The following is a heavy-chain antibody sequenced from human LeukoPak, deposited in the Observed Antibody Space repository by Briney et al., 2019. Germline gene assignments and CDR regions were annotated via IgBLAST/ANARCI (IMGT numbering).Heavy chain of an antibody. V-gene: IGHV5-51*01. CDR1: GYSFTSYW. D-gene: IGHD2-2*01. J-gene: IGHJ5*02. CDR3: ARGGCSSTSCSNWFDP. Sequence: PGESLKISCKGSGYSFTSYWIGWVRQMPGRGLEWMGIIYPGDSDTRYSPSFQGQFTISADKSISTAYLQWSSLKASDTAMYYCARGGCSSTSCSNWFDPWGQGTLVTVSS. CDR2: IYPGDSDT.